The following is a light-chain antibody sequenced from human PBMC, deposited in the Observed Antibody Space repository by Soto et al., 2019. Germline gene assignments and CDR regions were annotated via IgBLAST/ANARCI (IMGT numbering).Light chain of an antibody. J-gene: IGKJ3*01. CDR2: AS. CDR1: QSVSDSY. Sequence: EIVLTQSPGTLSLSPGERATLSCRASQSVSDSYLAWYQQKPGQAPRLLIYASSRATGIPDRFSGSGSGTDFSLTISCLGPEDFAVYYCQHYGTSALFGPGTKVDIK. CDR3: QHYGTSAL. V-gene: IGKV3-20*01.